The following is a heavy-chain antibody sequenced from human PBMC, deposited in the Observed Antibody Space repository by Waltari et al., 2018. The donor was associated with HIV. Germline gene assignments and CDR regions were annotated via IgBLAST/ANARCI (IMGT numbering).Heavy chain of an antibody. Sequence: QVQLQQWGAGLLKPSETLSLTCAVYGGSFSGYYWRWIRQSPGKGLEWIGEINYTGSTNFNPSLKSRVTISVDTSKNQFSLKLSSVTAADTPVYYCARGPYDFWSGYSDYWGQGTLVTVSS. CDR3: ARGPYDFWSGYSDY. V-gene: IGHV4-34*01. CDR1: GGSFSGYY. CDR2: INYTGST. D-gene: IGHD3-3*01. J-gene: IGHJ4*02.